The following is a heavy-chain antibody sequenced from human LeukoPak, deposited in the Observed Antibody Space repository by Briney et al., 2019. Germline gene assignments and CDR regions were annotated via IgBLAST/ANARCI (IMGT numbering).Heavy chain of an antibody. D-gene: IGHD1-20*01. J-gene: IGHJ4*02. CDR3: ARRYNWSDY. CDR2: INHSGST. CDR1: GGSFSGYY. Sequence: SETLSLTCAVYGGSFSGYYWSWIRQPPGKGLEWIGEINHSGSTKYNPSLKSRVAISMDAPKNQFSLKLSSVTAADTAIYYCARRYNWSDYWGQGTVVTVSS. V-gene: IGHV4-34*01.